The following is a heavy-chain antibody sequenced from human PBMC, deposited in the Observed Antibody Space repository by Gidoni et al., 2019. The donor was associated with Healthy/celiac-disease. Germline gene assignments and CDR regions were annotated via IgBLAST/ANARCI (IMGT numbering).Heavy chain of an antibody. V-gene: IGHV3-13*01. CDR3: ARDLRRGYYYYGMDV. Sequence: EVQLVESGGGLVQPGGSLRLSCAASGFTFSSYDMHWGRQAKGKGLVWVSAIGTAGDTYYPGSVKGRFTISRENAKNSLYLQMNSLRAGDTAVYYCARDLRRGYYYYGMDVWGQGTTVTVSS. CDR2: IGTAGDT. J-gene: IGHJ6*02. CDR1: GFTFSSYD.